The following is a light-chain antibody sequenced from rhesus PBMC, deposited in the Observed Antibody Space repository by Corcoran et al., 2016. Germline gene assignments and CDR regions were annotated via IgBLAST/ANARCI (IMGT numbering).Light chain of an antibody. V-gene: IGKV1-43*02. CDR3: LQYHSDPLT. Sequence: DIQMTQSPSSLSASVGDRVIITCRASRGINIYLNWYQQKPGKAPKRLMFGASNLEDGVPSRFSGGGSGTDFTLTISSLQPEYFATYYCLQYHSDPLTFGGGTKVELK. J-gene: IGKJ4*01. CDR1: RGINIY. CDR2: GAS.